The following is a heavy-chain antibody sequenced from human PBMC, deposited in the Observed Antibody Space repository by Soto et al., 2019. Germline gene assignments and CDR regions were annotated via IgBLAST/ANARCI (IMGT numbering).Heavy chain of an antibody. CDR3: ARLGGYYYYYMDV. D-gene: IGHD3-16*01. CDR2: IYYSGST. Sequence: SETLSLTCTVSGGSISSYYWSWIRQPPEKGLEWIGYIYYSGSTNYNPSLKTRVTISVDTSKNQFSLKLSSVTAAYTAVYYCARLGGYYYYYMDVWGKGTTVTVSS. V-gene: IGHV4-59*08. CDR1: GGSISSYY. J-gene: IGHJ6*03.